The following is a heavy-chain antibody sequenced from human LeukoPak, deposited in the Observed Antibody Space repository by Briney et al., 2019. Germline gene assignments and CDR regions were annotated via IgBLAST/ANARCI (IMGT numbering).Heavy chain of an antibody. CDR1: GFTPSSSW. Sequence: GGPLRLSCARSGFTPSSSWMHWVRQAPGKGPVWVAHVSPDGNLANYADSVKGRFIISRDNAKNTLFLQMNSLRAEDTAVYYCARDLSFSPDHWGQGTLVTVSS. J-gene: IGHJ4*02. V-gene: IGHV3-74*01. CDR2: VSPDGNLA. CDR3: ARDLSFSPDH.